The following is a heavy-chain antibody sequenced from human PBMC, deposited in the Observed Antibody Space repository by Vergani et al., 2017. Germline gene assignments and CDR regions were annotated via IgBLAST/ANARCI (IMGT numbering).Heavy chain of an antibody. V-gene: IGHV4-61*02. CDR1: GDSISSGNYY. D-gene: IGHD1-26*01. J-gene: IGHJ3*02. CDR2: IYSSGST. CDR3: ARGTFLHAFDN. Sequence: QVQLQESGPGLVKPSQTLSLTCSVAGDSISSGNYYWNWIRQPAGKGLEWMGRIYSSGSTSYNPSIKSRITMSLDTSKNQFSLSLSSVTAADTAVYYCARGTFLHAFDNWGQGTVVTVS.